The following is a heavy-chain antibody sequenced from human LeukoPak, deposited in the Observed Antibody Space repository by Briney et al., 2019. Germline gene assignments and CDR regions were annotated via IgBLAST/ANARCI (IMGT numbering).Heavy chain of an antibody. CDR3: ASRGGCGGSCYSGFDYGGYDPPYYFDY. J-gene: IGHJ4*02. V-gene: IGHV1-69*05. CDR1: GGTFSSYA. Sequence: SVKVSCKASGGTFSSYAISWVRQAPGQGLEWMGGIIPIFGTANYAQKFQGRVTITTDESTSTAYMELSSLRSEDTAVYYCASRGGCGGSCYSGFDYGGYDPPYYFDYWGQGTLVTVSS. CDR2: IIPIFGTA. D-gene: IGHD2-15*01.